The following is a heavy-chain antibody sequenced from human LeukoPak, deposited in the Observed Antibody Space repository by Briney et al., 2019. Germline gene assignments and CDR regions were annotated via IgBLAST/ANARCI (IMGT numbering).Heavy chain of an antibody. J-gene: IGHJ6*02. Sequence: SETLSLTCTVSGGSISHYYWSWIRQSPGKGLEWIGYMYYSGTTNYNPSLKSRVTISVDTSRNQFSLQLRSVTAADTAVYYCAREDPQTTVPEGMDVWGQGTPVIVSS. CDR2: MYYSGTT. D-gene: IGHD4-17*01. CDR1: GGSISHYY. V-gene: IGHV4-59*01. CDR3: AREDPQTTVPEGMDV.